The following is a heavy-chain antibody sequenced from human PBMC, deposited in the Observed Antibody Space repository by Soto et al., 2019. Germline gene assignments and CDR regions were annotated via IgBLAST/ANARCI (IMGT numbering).Heavy chain of an antibody. Sequence: ASVKVSCKASGYTFTSYGISWVRQAPGQGLEWMGWISAYNGNTNYAQKLQGRVTMTTDTSTSTAYMELRSLRSDDTAVYYCARDYLRFLEWLHPTFYYYYGMDVWGQGTTVTSP. CDR1: GYTFTSYG. CDR3: ARDYLRFLEWLHPTFYYYYGMDV. D-gene: IGHD3-3*01. V-gene: IGHV1-18*01. CDR2: ISAYNGNT. J-gene: IGHJ6*02.